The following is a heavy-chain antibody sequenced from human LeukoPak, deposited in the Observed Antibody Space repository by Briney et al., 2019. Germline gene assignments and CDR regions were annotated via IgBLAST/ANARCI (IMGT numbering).Heavy chain of an antibody. CDR2: IYYSGST. J-gene: IGHJ6*02. V-gene: IGHV4-30-4*01. D-gene: IGHD3-3*01. CDR3: ARVKDFWSGYYQSWGMDV. Sequence: PSQTLSLTCTVSGGSISSGDYYWSWIRQPPGKGLEWIGYIYYSGSTYYNPSLKSRVTISVDTSKNQFSLKLSSVTAADTAVYYCARVKDFWSGYYQSWGMDVWGQGTTVTVSS. CDR1: GGSISSGDYY.